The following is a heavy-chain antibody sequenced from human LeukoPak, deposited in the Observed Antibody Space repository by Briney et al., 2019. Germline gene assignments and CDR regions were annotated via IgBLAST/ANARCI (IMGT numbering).Heavy chain of an antibody. V-gene: IGHV1-3*01. CDR1: GYTFTNYA. J-gene: IGHJ4*02. Sequence: ASVKVSCKASGYTFTNYAMHWVRQAPGQRLEWMGWIIPDNGNTKYSQKFQGRVTITKDTSASTVYMELSSLRSEDTAVYYCARGYCTSTTCYENYWGQGTLVTASS. CDR3: ARGYCTSTTCYENY. CDR2: IIPDNGNT. D-gene: IGHD2-2*01.